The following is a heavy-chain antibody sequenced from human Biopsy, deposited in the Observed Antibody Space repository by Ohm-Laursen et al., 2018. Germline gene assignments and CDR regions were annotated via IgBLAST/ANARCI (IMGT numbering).Heavy chain of an antibody. V-gene: IGHV1-8*01. CDR1: GYSFSTYD. CDR3: ARGYSRRVSIFEASIYWFDT. J-gene: IGHJ5*02. CDR2: MIPSSGKT. Sequence: ASVKVSCKASGYSFSTYDVNWVRQARGQGLEWMGWMIPSSGKTGYAQRFQGRVALTMNTSISTAYMELSGLRSGDTAVYFCARGYSRRVSIFEASIYWFDTWGQGTLVTVSS. D-gene: IGHD6-6*01.